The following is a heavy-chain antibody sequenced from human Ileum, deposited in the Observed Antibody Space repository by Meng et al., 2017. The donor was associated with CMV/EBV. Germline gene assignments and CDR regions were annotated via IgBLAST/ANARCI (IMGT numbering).Heavy chain of an antibody. CDR2: STNRANDYTT. CDR3: ARDIWGYSGTYGAP. V-gene: IGHV3-72*01. CDR1: GFIFSDHY. J-gene: IGHJ5*02. Sequence: SGFIFSDHYMDWVRQAPGKGLEWVGRSTNRANDYTTEYDASVKGRFTISRDDSKNSLYLEMNSLRTEDTAVYYCARDIWGYSGTYGAPWGQGTLVTVSS. D-gene: IGHD1-26*01.